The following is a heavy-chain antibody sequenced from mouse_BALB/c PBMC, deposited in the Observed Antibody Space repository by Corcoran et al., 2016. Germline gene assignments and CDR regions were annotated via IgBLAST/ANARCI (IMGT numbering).Heavy chain of an antibody. CDR3: GRSREGNYVVY. D-gene: IGHD2-1*01. CDR2: IDPANGNT. V-gene: IGHV14-3*02. CDR1: GFNIKDTY. J-gene: IGHJ2*01. Sequence: EVQLQQSGAELVKPGASVKLSCTASGFNIKDTYMHWVKQRPEQGLEWIGRIDPANGNTKYDPKFQGKATMTADTSSYTVYLQLSSLTSEATAVYYCGRSREGNYVVYWGQGTTLTVSS.